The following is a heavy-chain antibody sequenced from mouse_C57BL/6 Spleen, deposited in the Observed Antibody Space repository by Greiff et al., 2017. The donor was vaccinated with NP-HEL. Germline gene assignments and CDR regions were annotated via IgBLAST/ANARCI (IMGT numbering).Heavy chain of an antibody. V-gene: IGHV1-76*01. CDR3: ARSEEDGSSY. J-gene: IGHJ2*01. D-gene: IGHD1-1*01. Sequence: QVQLQQSGAELVRPGASVKLSCKASGYTFTDYYINWVKQRPGQGLEWIARIYPGSGNTYYNEKFKGKATLTAEKSSSTAYMQLSSLTSEDSAVYFCARSEEDGSSYWGQGTTLTVSS. CDR1: GYTFTDYY. CDR2: IYPGSGNT.